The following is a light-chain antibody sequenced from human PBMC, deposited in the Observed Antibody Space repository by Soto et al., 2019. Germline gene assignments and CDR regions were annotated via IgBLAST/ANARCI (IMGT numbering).Light chain of an antibody. J-gene: IGKJ4*01. CDR1: HIVSSY. Sequence: EIVLTQSPATLSLSPGERATLSCRASHIVSSYLAWYQQKPGQAPRLLIYDASNRATGIPARFSGSGSGTDFTLIISSLEPEDFAVYYCQQRSNWPLTFGGGTKVEIK. CDR2: DAS. CDR3: QQRSNWPLT. V-gene: IGKV3-11*01.